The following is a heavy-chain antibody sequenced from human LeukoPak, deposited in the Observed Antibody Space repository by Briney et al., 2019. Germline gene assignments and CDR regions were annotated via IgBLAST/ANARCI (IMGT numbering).Heavy chain of an antibody. CDR2: ISSSSSAI. Sequence: GGSLRLSCAASGFTFSNYSMNWVRQAPGKGLEWVSYISSSSSAIYYADSVKGRFTISRDNAKNSLYLQMNSLRAEDTAVYYCARDKALVGAIPPTDYWGQGTLVTVSS. CDR3: ARDKALVGAIPPTDY. V-gene: IGHV3-48*01. CDR1: GFTFSNYS. J-gene: IGHJ4*02. D-gene: IGHD1-26*01.